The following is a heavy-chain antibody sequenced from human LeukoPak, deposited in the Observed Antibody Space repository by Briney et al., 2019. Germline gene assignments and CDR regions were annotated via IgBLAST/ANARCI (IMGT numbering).Heavy chain of an antibody. D-gene: IGHD6-19*01. CDR2: INPNSGGT. J-gene: IGHJ4*02. V-gene: IGHV1-2*02. Sequence: ASVKVSCKASGYTFTGYYLHWVRQAPGQGLEWMGWINPNSGGTNYAQKFRGRVTMTRDTSISTAYMELSRLRSDDTAVYYCARSLYSSGWLDYWGQGTLVTVSS. CDR3: ARSLYSSGWLDY. CDR1: GYTFTGYY.